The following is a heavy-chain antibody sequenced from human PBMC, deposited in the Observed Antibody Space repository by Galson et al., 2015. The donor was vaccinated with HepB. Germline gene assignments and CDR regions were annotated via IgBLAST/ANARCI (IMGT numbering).Heavy chain of an antibody. V-gene: IGHV1-69*04. CDR2: IIPILGIA. J-gene: IGHJ4*02. CDR3: ASYWSGSYSGFDY. D-gene: IGHD1-26*01. CDR1: GGTFSSYA. Sequence: SVKVSCKASGGTFSSYAISWVRQAPGQGLEWMGRIIPILGIANYAQKFQGRVTITADKSTSTAYMELSSLRSEDTAVYYCASYWSGSYSGFDYWGQGTLVTVSS.